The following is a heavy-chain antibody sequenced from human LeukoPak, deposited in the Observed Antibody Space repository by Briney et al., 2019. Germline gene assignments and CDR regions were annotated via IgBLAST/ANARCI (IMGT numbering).Heavy chain of an antibody. CDR3: ARDELLWFGELYPSFDY. CDR2: IKQDGSEK. D-gene: IGHD3-10*01. J-gene: IGHJ4*02. Sequence: GGSLRLSCAASGFTFSSYWMSWVRQAPGKGLEWVANIKQDGSEKYYVDSVKGRFTISRDNAKNSLHLQMNSLRAEDTAVYYCARDELLWFGELYPSFDYWGQGTLVTVSS. CDR1: GFTFSSYW. V-gene: IGHV3-7*01.